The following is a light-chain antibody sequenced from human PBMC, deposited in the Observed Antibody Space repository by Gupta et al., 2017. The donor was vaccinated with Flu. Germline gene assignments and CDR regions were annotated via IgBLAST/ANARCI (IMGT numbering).Light chain of an antibody. Sequence: SPPPPRSESCSPVLSVTISCTATSNDVGRSNRVSCYEHRPAKAPNLILYDVTKRPSGVPGRFSGSKSGNTSSLTISVLQADDEADYYCSSHASRVTWVFGTGTTLTVL. CDR3: SSHASRVTWV. CDR2: DVT. J-gene: IGLJ1*01. CDR1: SNDVGRSNR. V-gene: IGLV2-11*01.